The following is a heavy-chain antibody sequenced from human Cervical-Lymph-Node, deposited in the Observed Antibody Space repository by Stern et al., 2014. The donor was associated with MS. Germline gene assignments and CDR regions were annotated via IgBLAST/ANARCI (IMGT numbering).Heavy chain of an antibody. D-gene: IGHD1-26*01. Sequence: QLQLQESGPGLVKPSGALSLTCSASGGSISGYYWTLIRQTPGTALEWIGFIENTVTHNYYPSFGSRVSMSMDTSKSQFSLRLRSVTAADTATYYCARGERAIDWYFDLWGRGTMVTVSS. J-gene: IGHJ2*01. CDR1: GGSISGYY. CDR3: ARGERAIDWYFDL. CDR2: IENTVTH. V-gene: IGHV4-59*01.